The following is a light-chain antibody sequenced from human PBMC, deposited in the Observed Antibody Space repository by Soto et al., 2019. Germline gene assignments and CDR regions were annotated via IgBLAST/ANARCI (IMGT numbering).Light chain of an antibody. CDR2: AAS. Sequence: DIQMTQSPSSLSASVGDRVTITCRASQSISSYLNWYQQKPGKAPKLLIYAASSLQSGVPSRFSGSGSGTDLTLTMSSLQPEDFVTYYCQQSYSTPYTFGQGTKLQIK. CDR1: QSISSY. V-gene: IGKV1-39*01. J-gene: IGKJ2*01. CDR3: QQSYSTPYT.